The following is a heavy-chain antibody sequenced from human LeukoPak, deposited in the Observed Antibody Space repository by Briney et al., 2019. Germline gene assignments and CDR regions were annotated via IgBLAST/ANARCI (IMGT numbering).Heavy chain of an antibody. J-gene: IGHJ4*02. CDR2: IYSGGST. Sequence: GRSLRPSCAASGFTVSSNYMSWVRQAPGKGLEWVSVIYSGGSTYYADSGKGRFTICRDNSKNTLYVQVNSVRAEDTAVYYCAREAYYYDSSGPCWGQGTLVTVSS. V-gene: IGHV3-66*02. CDR1: GFTVSSNY. D-gene: IGHD3-22*01. CDR3: AREAYYYDSSGPC.